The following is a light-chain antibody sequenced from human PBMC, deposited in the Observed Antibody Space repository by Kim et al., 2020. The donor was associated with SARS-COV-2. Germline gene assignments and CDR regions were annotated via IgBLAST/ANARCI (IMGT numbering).Light chain of an antibody. Sequence: DIQMTQSPSTLSASVGDRITITCRASQSINNWLAWYQQKPGKAPKLLIYRASSLVSGVSSRFSGSGSGTEFTLTISRLQPDDFASYHCQQYNYFSWTFGQWTKVDIK. V-gene: IGKV1-5*03. CDR3: QQYNYFSWT. J-gene: IGKJ1*01. CDR2: RAS. CDR1: QSINNW.